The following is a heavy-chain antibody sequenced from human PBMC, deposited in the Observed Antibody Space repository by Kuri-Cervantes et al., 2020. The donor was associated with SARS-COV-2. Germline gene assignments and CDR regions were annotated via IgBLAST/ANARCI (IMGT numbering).Heavy chain of an antibody. J-gene: IGHJ4*02. CDR3: TRENFWSGYSDY. CDR1: GLTFSSYW. D-gene: IGHD3-3*01. Sequence: GESLKISCAASGLTFSSYWMSWVRQAPGKGLEWVANIKQDGSEKYYVDSVKGLFTISRDNAKNSLYLQLNSLKTEDTAVYYCTRENFWSGYSDYWGQGTLVTVSS. V-gene: IGHV3-7*03. CDR2: IKQDGSEK.